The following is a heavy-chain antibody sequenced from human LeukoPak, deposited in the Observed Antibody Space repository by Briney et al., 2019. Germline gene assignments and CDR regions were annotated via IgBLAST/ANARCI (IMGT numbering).Heavy chain of an antibody. CDR3: ARRVGRWFGERAYYYNYMDV. D-gene: IGHD3-10*01. CDR1: GGCFSGYY. J-gene: IGHJ6*03. V-gene: IGHV4-34*01. CDR2: INHSGST. Sequence: SESLSLTCAVYGGCFSGYYWSWIRQPPGKGLEWIGEINHSGSTKYNPSLKSRVTISVDTSKNQFSLKLSSVTAADTAVYYCARRVGRWFGERAYYYNYMDVWGKGTTVTISS.